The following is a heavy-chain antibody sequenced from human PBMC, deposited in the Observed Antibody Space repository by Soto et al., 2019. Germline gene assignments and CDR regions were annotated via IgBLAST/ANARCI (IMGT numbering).Heavy chain of an antibody. CDR3: ARHGEGYCSGGSCRYYGMDV. D-gene: IGHD2-15*01. V-gene: IGHV5-51*01. J-gene: IGHJ6*02. Sequence: GESLKISCKGSGYSFTTHWIVWVRQMPGKGLEWVGIIYPGDSETRYSSSFQGQVTISADKSISTAFLQWSSLKASDSAIYYCARHGEGYCSGGSCRYYGMDVWGQGTTVTVS. CDR2: IYPGDSET. CDR1: GYSFTTHW.